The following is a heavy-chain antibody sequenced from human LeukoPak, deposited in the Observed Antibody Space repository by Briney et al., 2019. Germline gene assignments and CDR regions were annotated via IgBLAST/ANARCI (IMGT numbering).Heavy chain of an antibody. J-gene: IGHJ4*02. CDR1: GFTFSSYA. CDR3: AKDDPNDYMPWIY. D-gene: IGHD4-11*01. CDR2: ISYDGSNK. V-gene: IGHV3-30-3*01. Sequence: PGRSLRLSCAASGFTFSSYAMHWVRQAPGKGLEWVAVISYDGSNKYYADSVKGRFTISRDNSKNTLYLQMNSLRADDTAVYYCAKDDPNDYMPWIYWGQGTLVTVSS.